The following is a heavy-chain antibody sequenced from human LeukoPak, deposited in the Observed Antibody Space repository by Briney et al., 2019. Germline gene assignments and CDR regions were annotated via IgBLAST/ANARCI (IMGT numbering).Heavy chain of an antibody. J-gene: IGHJ6*03. D-gene: IGHD3-10*01. CDR3: ARPNGSGSYLKSYYYYMDV. Sequence: SVKVSCMASGGTFSSYAISWVRQAPGQGLEWMGGIIPIFGTANYAQKFQGRVTITADESTSTAYMELSSLRSEDTAVYYCARPNGSGSYLKSYYYYMDVWGKGTTVTVSS. CDR2: IIPIFGTA. V-gene: IGHV1-69*01. CDR1: GGTFSSYA.